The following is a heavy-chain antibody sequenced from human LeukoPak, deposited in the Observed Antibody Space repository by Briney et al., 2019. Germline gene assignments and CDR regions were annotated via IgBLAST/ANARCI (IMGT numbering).Heavy chain of an antibody. D-gene: IGHD4-23*01. Sequence: SETLSLTCTVSGGSISSSSYYWGWIRQPPGTGLEWIGSIYYSGSTYYNPSLKSRVTISVDTSKNQVSLKLSSVTAADTAVYYCARLHYGGNYGFYYYYMDVWGKGTTVTISS. V-gene: IGHV4-39*01. CDR3: ARLHYGGNYGFYYYYMDV. J-gene: IGHJ6*03. CDR2: IYYSGST. CDR1: GGSISSSSYY.